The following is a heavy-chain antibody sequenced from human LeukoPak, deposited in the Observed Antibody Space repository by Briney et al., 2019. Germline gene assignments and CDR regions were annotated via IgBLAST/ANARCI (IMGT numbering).Heavy chain of an antibody. CDR2: IYHSGST. J-gene: IGHJ6*03. D-gene: IGHD2-8*02. CDR1: GGSISSGGYY. Sequence: RTSETLSLTCTVSGGSISSGGYYWSWIRQPPGRGLEWIGYIYHSGSTYYNPSLKSRVTISVDRSKNQFSLKLSSVTAADTAVYYCARDIEEVVYARYYYYYMDVWGKGTTVTVSS. V-gene: IGHV4-30-2*01. CDR3: ARDIEEVVYARYYYYYMDV.